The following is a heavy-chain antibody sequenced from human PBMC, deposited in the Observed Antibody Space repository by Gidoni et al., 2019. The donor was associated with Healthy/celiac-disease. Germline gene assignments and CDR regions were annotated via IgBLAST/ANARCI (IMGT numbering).Heavy chain of an antibody. V-gene: IGHV3-30-3*01. Sequence: QVQLVESGGGVVQPGRSLRLSCSASGFTFSSYAMHWGRQAPGKGLEWVAVISYDGSNKYYADSVKGRFTISRDNSKNTLYLQMNSLRAEDTAVYYCARERMYDFWSGYFDYWGQGTLVTVSS. D-gene: IGHD3-3*01. CDR1: GFTFSSYA. CDR3: ARERMYDFWSGYFDY. J-gene: IGHJ4*02. CDR2: ISYDGSNK.